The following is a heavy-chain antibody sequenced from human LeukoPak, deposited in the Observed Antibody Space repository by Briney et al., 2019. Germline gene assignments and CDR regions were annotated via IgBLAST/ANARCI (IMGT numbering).Heavy chain of an antibody. J-gene: IGHJ4*02. Sequence: GGSLRLSCAASGFTVSSNYMSWVRQAPGKGLEWVGFIRSKAYGGTTEYAASVKGRFTISRDDSKSIAYLQMNSLKTEDTAVYYYTREEDLLGIRGYYFDYWGQGTLVTVSS. D-gene: IGHD7-27*01. V-gene: IGHV3-49*04. CDR1: GFTVSSNY. CDR3: TREEDLLGIRGYYFDY. CDR2: IRSKAYGGTT.